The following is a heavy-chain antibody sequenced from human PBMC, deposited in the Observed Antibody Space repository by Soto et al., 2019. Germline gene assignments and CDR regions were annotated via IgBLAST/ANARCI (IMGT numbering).Heavy chain of an antibody. J-gene: IGHJ6*02. CDR2: IYHSGST. D-gene: IGHD3-3*01. V-gene: IGHV4-30-2*01. CDR1: GGSISSGGYS. CDR3: ARADYDFWSGYYEYGMDV. Sequence: SETLSLTCAVSGGSISSGGYSWSWIRQPPGKGLEWIGYIYHSGSTYYNPSLKSRVTISVDRSRNQFSLKLSSVTAADTAVYYCARADYDFWSGYYEYGMDVWGQGTTVTVSS.